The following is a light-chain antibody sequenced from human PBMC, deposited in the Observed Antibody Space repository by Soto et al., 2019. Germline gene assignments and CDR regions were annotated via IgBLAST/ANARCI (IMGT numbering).Light chain of an antibody. CDR1: QSVSSN. CDR2: GAS. Sequence: EIVMTQSPATLSVSPVERATLSCMASQSVSSNLAWYQQKPGQAPRLLFYGASTRATGIPARFSGSGSGTEFTLTISSLQSEDFAAYYCQQYNNWPQSITFGQGTRLEIK. J-gene: IGKJ5*01. V-gene: IGKV3-15*01. CDR3: QQYNNWPQSIT.